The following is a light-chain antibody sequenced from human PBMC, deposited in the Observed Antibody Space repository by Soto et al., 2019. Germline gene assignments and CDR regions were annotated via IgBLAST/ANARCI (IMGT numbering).Light chain of an antibody. J-gene: IGLJ1*01. CDR2: DVS. V-gene: IGLV2-14*03. CDR3: SSYTSSSTQV. Sequence: QSALTQPASVSGSPGQSITISSTGTSSDVGGYNFVSWYQQHPGKAPKFLIYDVSNRPSGVSTRFSGSKSGNTASLTISGLQAEDEADYYCSSYTSSSTQVFGTGTKLTVL. CDR1: SSDVGGYNF.